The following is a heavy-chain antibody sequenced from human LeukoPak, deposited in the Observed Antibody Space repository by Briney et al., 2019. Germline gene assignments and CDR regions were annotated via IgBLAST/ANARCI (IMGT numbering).Heavy chain of an antibody. J-gene: IGHJ4*02. CDR1: GGSISSSRYY. Sequence: SETLSLTCSVSGGSISSSRYYWGWIRQPPGKGLEWIGYIYYSGSTYYNPSLKSRVTISVDTSTNQFSLKLNSVTAADTAVYYCAITRCGDQRGNYWSQARVLTVPS. D-gene: IGHD3-10*01. V-gene: IGHV4-39*01. CDR3: AITRCGDQRGNY. CDR2: IYYSGST.